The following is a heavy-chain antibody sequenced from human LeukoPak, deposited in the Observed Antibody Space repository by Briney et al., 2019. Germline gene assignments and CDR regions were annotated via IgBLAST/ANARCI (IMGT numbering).Heavy chain of an antibody. Sequence: PSETLSLTCTVSGGSVTSSTHYWAWIRQPPGKGLEWIGNILYSGTTYYNPSLKSRVTISVDTSKDQFSLKKSSVTAADTAVYYCARTPRIVVGVSGWFDPWGPGDVFTVSS. D-gene: IGHD2-2*01. CDR1: GGSVTSSTHY. CDR3: ARTPRIVVGVSGWFDP. V-gene: IGHV4-39*01. CDR2: ILYSGTT. J-gene: IGHJ5*02.